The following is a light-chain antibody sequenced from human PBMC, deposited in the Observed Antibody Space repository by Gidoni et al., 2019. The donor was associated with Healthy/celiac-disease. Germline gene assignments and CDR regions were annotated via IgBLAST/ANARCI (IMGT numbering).Light chain of an antibody. CDR1: SSNIGAGYD. CDR2: GSR. Sequence: QSVLTQPPSVSGAPGQRGTISCPGSSSNIGAGYDVPWYQQLPGTAPKLLIYGSRNRPSGVPDRFFGSKSGTSASLAITGLQAEDGADYYCQSYDSSLSGSWVFGGGTKLTVL. J-gene: IGLJ3*02. CDR3: QSYDSSLSGSWV. V-gene: IGLV1-40*01.